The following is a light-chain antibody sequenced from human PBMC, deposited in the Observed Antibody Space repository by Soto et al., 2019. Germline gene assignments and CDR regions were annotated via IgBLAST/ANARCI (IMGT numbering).Light chain of an antibody. CDR1: SRDIGFFNY. Sequence: QSALTQPASVSGSPGQSITLSCTGTSRDIGFFNYVSWYQQFPGNAPKLIIFEVTNRPSGVSNRFSASKSGNTASLTISGLQAEDGADYYCSSYTTRSTYVFGTGTKLTVL. J-gene: IGLJ1*01. V-gene: IGLV2-14*01. CDR3: SSYTTRSTYV. CDR2: EVT.